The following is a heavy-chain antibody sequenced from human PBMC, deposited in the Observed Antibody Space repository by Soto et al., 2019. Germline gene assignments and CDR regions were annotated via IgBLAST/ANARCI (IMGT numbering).Heavy chain of an antibody. CDR2: ISEDGSRK. CDR1: GFIVSFYG. CDR3: AKLNTHYFDSSGPVPLYNIDY. D-gene: IGHD3-22*01. Sequence: QVQLVESGGGVVQPGRSLRLSCAASGFIVSFYGMHWVRQAPGKGLEWVAVISEDGSRKYYADSVKGRFTISRDNSKNTVYLQMNSLRAEDTAVYYCAKLNTHYFDSSGPVPLYNIDYWGQGTLVTVSS. V-gene: IGHV3-30*18. J-gene: IGHJ4*01.